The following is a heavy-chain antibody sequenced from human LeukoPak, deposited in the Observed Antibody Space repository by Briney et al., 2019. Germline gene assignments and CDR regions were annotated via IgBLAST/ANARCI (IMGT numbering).Heavy chain of an antibody. CDR2: ISSSSSYI. D-gene: IGHD6-19*01. Sequence: GGSLRLSCAASGFTFSSYSMNWVRQAPGKGLEWVSSISSSSSYIYYADSVKGRFTISRDNAKNSPYLQMNSLRAEDTAVYYCARDLLYSSGWYLPNWFDPWGQGTLVTVSS. CDR3: ARDLLYSSGWYLPNWFDP. J-gene: IGHJ5*02. CDR1: GFTFSSYS. V-gene: IGHV3-21*01.